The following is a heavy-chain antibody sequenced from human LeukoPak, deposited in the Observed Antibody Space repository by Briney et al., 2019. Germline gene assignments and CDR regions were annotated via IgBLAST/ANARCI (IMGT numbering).Heavy chain of an antibody. J-gene: IGHJ4*02. CDR2: ISGSGGST. Sequence: PGGSLRLSCAASGFTFSSYAMSWVRQAPGKGLEWVSAISGSGGSTYYADSVKGRFTISRDNSKNTLYLQMNSLRAEDTAVYYCAKDSLVVTASSTDDYWGQGTLVTVSS. V-gene: IGHV3-23*01. CDR3: AKDSLVVTASSTDDY. CDR1: GFTFSSYA. D-gene: IGHD2-21*02.